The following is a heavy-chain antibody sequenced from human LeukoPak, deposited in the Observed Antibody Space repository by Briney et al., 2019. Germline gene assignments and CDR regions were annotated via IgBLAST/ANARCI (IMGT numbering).Heavy chain of an antibody. Sequence: SETLSLTCAVSGGSISSSNWWSWVRQPPGKGLEWIGEIYHSGSTNYNPSLKSRVTISVDKSKNQFSLKLSSVTAADTAVYYCARVSTDCSSTSCYYYYYYGMDVWGQGTTVTVSS. J-gene: IGHJ6*02. D-gene: IGHD2-2*01. V-gene: IGHV4-4*02. CDR1: GGSISSSNW. CDR2: IYHSGST. CDR3: ARVSTDCSSTSCYYYYYYGMDV.